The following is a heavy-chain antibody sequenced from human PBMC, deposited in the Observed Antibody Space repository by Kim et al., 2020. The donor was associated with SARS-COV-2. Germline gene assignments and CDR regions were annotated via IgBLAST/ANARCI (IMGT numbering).Heavy chain of an antibody. D-gene: IGHD1-26*01. Sequence: RVTISVDTSKNQFSLKLSSVTAADTAVYYCARGRFGGSYYSYYYYYGMDVWGQGTTVTVSS. J-gene: IGHJ6*02. V-gene: IGHV4-34*01. CDR3: ARGRFGGSYYSYYYYYGMDV.